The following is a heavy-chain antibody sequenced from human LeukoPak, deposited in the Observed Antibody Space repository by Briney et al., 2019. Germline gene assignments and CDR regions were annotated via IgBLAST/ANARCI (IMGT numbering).Heavy chain of an antibody. V-gene: IGHV4-59*08. CDR2: IYYSGST. Sequence: SETLSLTCTVSGGSISNYYWNWIRQPPGKGLEWIGYIYYSGSTNYNPSLKSRVTMSVDTSKNQFSLKLSSVTAADTAVYYCARILRGGWNYFDYWGQGTLVTVSS. J-gene: IGHJ4*02. CDR1: GGSISNYY. D-gene: IGHD6-19*01. CDR3: ARILRGGWNYFDY.